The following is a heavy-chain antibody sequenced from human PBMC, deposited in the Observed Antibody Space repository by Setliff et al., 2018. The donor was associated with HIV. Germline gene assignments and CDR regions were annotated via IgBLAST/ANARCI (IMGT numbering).Heavy chain of an antibody. CDR2: IYDGGST. CDR1: GGSISGFY. Sequence: SETLSLTCTVSGGSISGFYWNWIRQSAGKGLQWIGRIYDGGSTKYNPSLKSRVTMSLDTSKNQFSLNLDSVTAADTAVFYCAREAVDDYARYFDYWGQGSLVTVSS. D-gene: IGHD4-17*01. CDR3: AREAVDDYARYFDY. J-gene: IGHJ4*02. V-gene: IGHV4-4*07.